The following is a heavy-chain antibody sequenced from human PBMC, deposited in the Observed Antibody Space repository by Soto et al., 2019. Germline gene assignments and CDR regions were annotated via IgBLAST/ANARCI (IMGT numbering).Heavy chain of an antibody. V-gene: IGHV3-23*01. CDR1: GFTFSNAW. D-gene: IGHD3-22*01. J-gene: IGHJ4*02. CDR2: ASCSGGST. CDR3: AKFFWLFERYYDSSGYYYPQNIDY. Sequence: GGSLRLSCAASGFTFSNAWINWVRQAPGKGLEWVSGASCSGGSTYYADSVKGRFTISRDNSKNTLYLQMNSLRAEDTAVYYCAKFFWLFERYYDSSGYYYPQNIDYWGQGTLVTVSS.